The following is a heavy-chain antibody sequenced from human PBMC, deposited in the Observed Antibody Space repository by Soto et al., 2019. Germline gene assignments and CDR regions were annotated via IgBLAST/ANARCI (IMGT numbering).Heavy chain of an antibody. J-gene: IGHJ4*02. CDR1: GDSVSNNRAT. D-gene: IGHD1-26*01. Sequence: PSQTISLTCAISGDSVSNNRATWNWIRQSPSGGLEWLGRTYYRSKWISDYAMSVKSRISINPDTSKNLISLHLNSVTPEDTAVYYCARDPPDFNSGFDFWGQGTPVTVSS. CDR2: TYYRSKWIS. V-gene: IGHV6-1*01. CDR3: ARDPPDFNSGFDF.